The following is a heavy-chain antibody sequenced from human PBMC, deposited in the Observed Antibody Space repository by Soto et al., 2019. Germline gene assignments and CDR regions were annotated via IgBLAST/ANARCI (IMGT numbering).Heavy chain of an antibody. Sequence: SETLSLTCTVSGGSISSGGYYWSWIRQHPGKGLEWIGYIYYSGSTYYNPSLKSRVTISVDTSKNQFSLKLSSVTAADTAVYYCARYLSYGSGSYPFYYYGMDVWGQGPTVTV. CDR3: ARYLSYGSGSYPFYYYGMDV. CDR1: GGSISSGGYY. J-gene: IGHJ6*02. V-gene: IGHV4-31*03. CDR2: IYYSGST. D-gene: IGHD3-10*01.